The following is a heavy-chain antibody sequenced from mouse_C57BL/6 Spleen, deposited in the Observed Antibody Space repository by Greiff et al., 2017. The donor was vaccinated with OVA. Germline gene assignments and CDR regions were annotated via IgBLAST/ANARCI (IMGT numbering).Heavy chain of an antibody. CDR1: GYTFTDYY. CDR2: INPNNGGT. CDR3: ARSTLYYDYDESYWYFDV. V-gene: IGHV1-26*01. Sequence: VQLQQSGPELVKPGASVKISCKASGYTFTDYYMNWVKQSHGKSLEWIGDINPNNGGTSYNQKFKGKATLTVDKSSSTAYMELRSLTSEDSAVYYCARSTLYYDYDESYWYFDVWGTGTTVTVSS. J-gene: IGHJ1*03. D-gene: IGHD2-4*01.